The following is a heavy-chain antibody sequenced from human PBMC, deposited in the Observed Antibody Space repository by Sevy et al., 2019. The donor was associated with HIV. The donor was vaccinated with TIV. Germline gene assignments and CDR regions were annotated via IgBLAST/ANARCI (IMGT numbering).Heavy chain of an antibody. CDR2: FDPEDGET. V-gene: IGHV1-24*01. CDR1: GYTLNQLS. CDR3: ATTKDYYESRGYPVDY. Sequence: ASVKVSCKVSGYTLNQLSMHWVRQAPGKGLEWMGSFDPEDGETFYAQKFQGRVTMTEDTSTDTAYMELSSLRSEDTAVYYCATTKDYYESRGYPVDYWGQGTLVTVSS. J-gene: IGHJ4*02. D-gene: IGHD3-22*01.